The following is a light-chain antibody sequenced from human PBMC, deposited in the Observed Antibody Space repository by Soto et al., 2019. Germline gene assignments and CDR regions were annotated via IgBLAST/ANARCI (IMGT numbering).Light chain of an antibody. CDR2: WAS. V-gene: IGKV4-1*01. J-gene: IGKJ1*01. CDR1: QSVLYSSNNKNY. CDR3: KQYYSPPCT. Sequence: DIVMTQSPDSLAVSLGERATINCKSSQSVLYSSNNKNYLAWYQQKPGQPPKLLIYWASTRESGVPDRFSGSGSGIDFTLTISSLQADDVTVYYCKQYYSPPCTFGQGAKVEIK.